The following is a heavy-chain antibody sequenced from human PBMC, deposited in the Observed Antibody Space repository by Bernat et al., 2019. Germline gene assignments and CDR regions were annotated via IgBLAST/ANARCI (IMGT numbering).Heavy chain of an antibody. CDR3: ARALDSSGYYKYFDY. CDR2: IWYDGSNK. V-gene: IGHV3-33*01. D-gene: IGHD3-22*01. CDR1: GITFSSYG. J-gene: IGHJ4*02. Sequence: QVQLVESGGGVVQPGRSLRLSCAASGITFSSYGMHWVRQAPGKGLEWVAVIWYDGSNKYYADSVQGRFTISRDNSKHTLYLPMNSLRAEDTAVYYGARALDSSGYYKYFDYWGQGTLVTVSS.